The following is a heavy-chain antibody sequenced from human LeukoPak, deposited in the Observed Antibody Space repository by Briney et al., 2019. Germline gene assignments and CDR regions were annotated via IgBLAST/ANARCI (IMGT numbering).Heavy chain of an antibody. CDR1: GFTFSSYE. Sequence: GGSLRLSCAASGFTFSSYEMNWVRQAPGKGLEWASYISSSGSTIYYADSVKGRFTISRDNAKNSLYLQMNSLRAEDTAVYYCASNWGYFDYWGQGTLVTLSP. D-gene: IGHD7-27*01. CDR2: ISSSGSTI. CDR3: ASNWGYFDY. V-gene: IGHV3-48*03. J-gene: IGHJ4*02.